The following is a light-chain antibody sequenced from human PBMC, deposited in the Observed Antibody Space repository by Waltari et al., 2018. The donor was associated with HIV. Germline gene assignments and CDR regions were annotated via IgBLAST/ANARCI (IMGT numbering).Light chain of an antibody. J-gene: IGLJ2*01. Sequence: QSVLTQPPSVSGAPGQRVTISCTGSSSNTGAGYDVHWYQQLPGTAPKLLIYGNNNRPSGVPDRFSGSESGTSVSLAITGLQAEDEADYFCQSYDSRLRAVVFGGGTKLTVL. CDR2: GNN. CDR1: SSNTGAGYD. V-gene: IGLV1-40*01. CDR3: QSYDSRLRAVV.